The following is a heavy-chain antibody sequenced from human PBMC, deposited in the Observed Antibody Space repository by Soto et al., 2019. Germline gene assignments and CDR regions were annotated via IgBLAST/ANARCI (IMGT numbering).Heavy chain of an antibody. V-gene: IGHV3-43D*04. Sequence: LRLSCAASGFTFDDYAMHWVRQAPGKGLEWVSLISWDGGSTYYADSVKGRFTISRDNSKNSLYLQMNSLRAEDTALYYCAKDKGGMDGYSSLQLADGMDVWGQGTTVTVSS. CDR3: AKDKGGMDGYSSLQLADGMDV. J-gene: IGHJ6*02. D-gene: IGHD6-13*01. CDR2: ISWDGGST. CDR1: GFTFDDYA.